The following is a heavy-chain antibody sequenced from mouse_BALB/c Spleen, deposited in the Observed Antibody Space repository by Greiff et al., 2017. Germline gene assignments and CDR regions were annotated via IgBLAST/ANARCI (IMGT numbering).Heavy chain of an antibody. V-gene: IGHV1-69*02. D-gene: IGHD1-1*01. CDR3: ASREDYYGSRDY. J-gene: IGHJ4*01. Sequence: VQLQQPGAELVKPSPSVSLSCKASGYSFTSYWMHWVKQSPGQGLEWIGELDPSDSYTNYNQKFKGKATLTVDNSSSTAYMQLSSLTSEDSAVYYCASREDYYGSRDYWGQGTSVTVSS. CDR2: LDPSDSYT. CDR1: GYSFTSYW.